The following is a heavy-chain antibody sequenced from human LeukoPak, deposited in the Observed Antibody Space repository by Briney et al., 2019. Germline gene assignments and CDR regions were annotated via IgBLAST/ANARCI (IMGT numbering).Heavy chain of an antibody. D-gene: IGHD3-10*01. CDR1: GGSISSYY. V-gene: IGHV4-4*07. CDR2: IYTSGST. J-gene: IGHJ6*02. Sequence: SETLSLTCTVSGGSISSYYWSWIRQPAGEGLEWIGRIYTSGSTNYNPSLKSRVTMSVDTSKNQFSLKLSSVTAADTAVYYCAGSPLREFYGMDVWGQGTTVTVSS. CDR3: AGSPLREFYGMDV.